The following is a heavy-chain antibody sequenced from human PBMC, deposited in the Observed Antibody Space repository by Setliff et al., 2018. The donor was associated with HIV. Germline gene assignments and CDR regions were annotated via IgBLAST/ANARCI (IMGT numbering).Heavy chain of an antibody. CDR2: IYYSGAT. CDR3: ARMSCSDQTCYFFDF. J-gene: IGHJ4*02. D-gene: IGHD3-10*01. CDR1: GGSISSGNYY. V-gene: IGHV4-30-4*08. Sequence: SETLSLTCTVSGGSISSGNYYWNWIRQHPGKGLEWIGYIYYSGATYYNPSLKSRLTMSIDTVKSVFFLKLTSLTAADTAVYYCARMSCSDQTCYFFDFWGQGALVTVSS.